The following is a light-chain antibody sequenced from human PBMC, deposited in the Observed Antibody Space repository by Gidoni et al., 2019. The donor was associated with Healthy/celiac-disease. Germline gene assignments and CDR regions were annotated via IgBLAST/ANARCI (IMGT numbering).Light chain of an antibody. J-gene: IGLJ1*01. Sequence: QPVLTQPPSASASLGASVTLTCTLSSGYSNYKVDWYQQRPGKGPRFVMRVGTGGIVGSKGDGIPDRFSVLGSGLNRYLTIKNIQEEDESDYHCGADHGSGSNFEGVFGTGTKVTVL. CDR1: SGYSNYK. CDR2: VGTGGIVG. CDR3: GADHGSGSNFEGV. V-gene: IGLV9-49*01.